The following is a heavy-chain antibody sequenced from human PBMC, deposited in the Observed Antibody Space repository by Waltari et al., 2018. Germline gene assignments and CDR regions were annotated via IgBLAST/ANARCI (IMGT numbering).Heavy chain of an antibody. CDR2: CNPEDDEQ. V-gene: IGHV1-24*01. D-gene: IGHD2-15*01. CDR3: ATGLSVVVGFDY. Sequence: IDLMRQAPGKGLEWMGTCNPEDDEQSFAQKFQGRVTMTEDTSTDTAYMELSSLRSEDTAVYYCATGLSVVVGFDYWGQGTLVIVSS. J-gene: IGHJ4*02.